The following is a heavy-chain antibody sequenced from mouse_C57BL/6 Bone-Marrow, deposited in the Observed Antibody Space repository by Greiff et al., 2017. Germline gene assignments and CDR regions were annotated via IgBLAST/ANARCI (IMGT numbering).Heavy chain of an antibody. D-gene: IGHD2-5*01. V-gene: IGHV1-55*01. CDR2: IYPGSGST. CDR1: DYTFTSYW. Sequence: QVQLQQPGAELVKPGASVKMSCKASDYTFTSYWMNWVKQRPGQGLEWIGDIYPGSGSTNYNEKFKSKATLTVDTSSSTAYMQLSSLTSEDSAVYYCARPYYSNYWYFDVWGTGTTVTVSS. J-gene: IGHJ1*03. CDR3: ARPYYSNYWYFDV.